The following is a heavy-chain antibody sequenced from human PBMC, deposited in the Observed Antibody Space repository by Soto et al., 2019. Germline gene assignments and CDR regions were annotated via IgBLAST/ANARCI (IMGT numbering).Heavy chain of an antibody. CDR3: AKDRIEVELAVAGTPSDY. Sequence: EVQLLESGGGLVQPGGPLRLSCAASGFTFSSYAMSWVRQAPGKGLEWVSAISGSGGSTYYADSVKGRFTISRDNSKNTLYLQMNSLRAEDTAVYYCAKDRIEVELAVAGTPSDYWGQGTLVTVSS. D-gene: IGHD6-19*01. CDR2: ISGSGGST. CDR1: GFTFSSYA. V-gene: IGHV3-23*01. J-gene: IGHJ4*02.